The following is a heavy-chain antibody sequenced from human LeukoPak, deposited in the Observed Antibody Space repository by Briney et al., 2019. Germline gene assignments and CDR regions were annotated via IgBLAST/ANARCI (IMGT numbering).Heavy chain of an antibody. CDR1: GFTFDDYA. D-gene: IGHD2-2*02. CDR2: IKQDGSEK. Sequence: GGSLRLSCAASGFTFDDYAMHWVRQAPGKGLEWVANIKQDGSEKYYVDSVKGRFTISRDNAKNSLYLQMNSLRAEDTAVYYCARVGDIVVVPAAIGYMDVWGKGTTVTVSS. J-gene: IGHJ6*03. V-gene: IGHV3-7*01. CDR3: ARVGDIVVVPAAIGYMDV.